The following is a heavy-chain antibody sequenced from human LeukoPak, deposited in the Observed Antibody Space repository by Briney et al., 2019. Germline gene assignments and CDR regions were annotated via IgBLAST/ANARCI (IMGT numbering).Heavy chain of an antibody. Sequence: ASVKVSCKASGYTFTSYGIRWARQAPGQGLEWMGWISAYNGNTNYAQKFQGRVTMTTDTSTSTAYMELRSLRSDDTAVYYCARARCGGDCYSYYFDYWGQGTLVTVSS. CDR2: ISAYNGNT. J-gene: IGHJ4*02. D-gene: IGHD2-21*02. CDR1: GYTFTSYG. CDR3: ARARCGGDCYSYYFDY. V-gene: IGHV1-18*01.